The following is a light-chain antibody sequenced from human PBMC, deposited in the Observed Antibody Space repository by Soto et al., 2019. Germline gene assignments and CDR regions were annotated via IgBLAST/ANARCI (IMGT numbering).Light chain of an antibody. CDR1: SSNIGAGYD. CDR3: PSYDSSLSAVV. J-gene: IGLJ2*01. Sequence: QSVLTQPPSVSGAPGQRVTISCTGNSSNIGAGYDVHWYQQLPATAPKLLISGNFNRPSGVPDRFSGSKSGTSASLAITGLQAEDEADYYCPSYDSSLSAVVFGGGTKLTVL. CDR2: GNF. V-gene: IGLV1-40*01.